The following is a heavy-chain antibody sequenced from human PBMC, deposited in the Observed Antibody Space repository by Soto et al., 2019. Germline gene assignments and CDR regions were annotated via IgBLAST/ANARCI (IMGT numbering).Heavy chain of an antibody. CDR1: GYTFTSYA. CDR2: INAGNGNT. CDR3: ARSIVVVTALDY. V-gene: IGHV1-3*05. J-gene: IGHJ4*02. Sequence: VQLVQSGAEEKKPGASVKVSCKASGYTFTSYAMHWVRQAPGQRLEWMGWINAGNGNTKYSQKFQGRVTITRDTSASTAYMELSSLRSEDTAVYYCARSIVVVTALDYWGQGTLATVSS. D-gene: IGHD2-21*02.